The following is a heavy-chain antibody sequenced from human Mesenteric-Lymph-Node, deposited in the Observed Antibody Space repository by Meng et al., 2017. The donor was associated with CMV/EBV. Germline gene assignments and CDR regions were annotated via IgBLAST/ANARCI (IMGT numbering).Heavy chain of an antibody. J-gene: IGHJ4*02. Sequence: TVSGGSISSSSYYWGWIRQPPGKGLEWIGSIYYSGSPYYNPSLKSRVTISVDTSKNQFSLKLSSVTAADTAVYYCARDLYDFWSGYDWGQGTLVTVSS. D-gene: IGHD3-3*01. CDR2: IYYSGSP. V-gene: IGHV4-39*02. CDR1: GGSISSSSYY. CDR3: ARDLYDFWSGYD.